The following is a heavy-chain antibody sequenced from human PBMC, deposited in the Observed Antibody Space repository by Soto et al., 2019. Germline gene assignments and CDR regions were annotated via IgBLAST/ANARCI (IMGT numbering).Heavy chain of an antibody. CDR1: GFTFSSYA. V-gene: IGHV3-64D*06. Sequence: GGSLRLSCSASGFTFSSYAMHWVRQAPGKGLEYVSAISSNGGSTYYADSVKGRFTISRDNSKNTLYLQMSSLRAEDTAVYYCVKGIRSSQSVGWFDPWGQGTLVTVSS. J-gene: IGHJ5*02. D-gene: IGHD6-6*01. CDR3: VKGIRSSQSVGWFDP. CDR2: ISSNGGST.